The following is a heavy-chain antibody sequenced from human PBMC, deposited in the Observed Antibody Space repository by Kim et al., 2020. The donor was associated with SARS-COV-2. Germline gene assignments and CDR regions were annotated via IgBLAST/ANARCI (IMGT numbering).Heavy chain of an antibody. CDR1: GFTFSSYE. V-gene: IGHV3-48*03. J-gene: IGHJ6*02. CDR2: ITSSGSTI. CDR3: ARDGDSNYYYGMDV. D-gene: IGHD3-3*01. Sequence: GGSLRLSCAASGFTFSSYEMNWVRQAPGKGLEWISYITSSGSTIYYADSVKGRFTISRDNAKNSLYLQMNSPRADDTAVYYCARDGDSNYYYGMDVWGQG.